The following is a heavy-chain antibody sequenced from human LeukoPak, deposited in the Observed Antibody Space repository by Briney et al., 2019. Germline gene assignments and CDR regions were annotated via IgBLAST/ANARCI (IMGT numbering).Heavy chain of an antibody. V-gene: IGHV3-21*01. CDR3: ARGPPYCGGDCYYWFYP. CDR1: GFTFSSYS. J-gene: IGHJ5*02. D-gene: IGHD2-21*02. Sequence: PGGSLRLSCAASGFTFSSYSMNWVRQAPGKGLEWVSSISSSSSYIYYADSVKGRFTISRDNDKNSLYLQMNSLRAEDTAVYYCARGPPYCGGDCYYWFYPWGQGTLVTVSS. CDR2: ISSSSSYI.